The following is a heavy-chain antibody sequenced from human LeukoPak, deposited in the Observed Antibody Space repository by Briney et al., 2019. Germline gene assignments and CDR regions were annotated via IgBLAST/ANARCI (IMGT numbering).Heavy chain of an antibody. CDR2: ISGSGGST. CDR3: ARDQGIAVAEAFDI. D-gene: IGHD6-19*01. V-gene: IGHV3-23*01. Sequence: PGGSLRLSCAASGFTFSSYAMSWVRQAPGKGLEWVSAISGSGGSTYYADSVKGRFTISRDNAKNSLYLQMNSLRAEDTAVYYCARDQGIAVAEAFDIWGQGTMVTVSS. J-gene: IGHJ3*02. CDR1: GFTFSSYA.